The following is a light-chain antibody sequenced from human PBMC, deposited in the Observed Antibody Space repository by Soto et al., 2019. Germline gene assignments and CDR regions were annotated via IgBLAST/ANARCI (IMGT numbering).Light chain of an antibody. J-gene: IGLJ2*01. Sequence: QSALTQPASVSGSPGQSITISCTGTSSDVGGYNYVSWYQQHPGKAPKLMIYDVTNRPSGVSYRFSGSKSGNTASLTISGLQADDEADYFCSSYAGSSTVVFGGGTKVTVL. CDR2: DVT. V-gene: IGLV2-14*01. CDR3: SSYAGSSTVV. CDR1: SSDVGGYNY.